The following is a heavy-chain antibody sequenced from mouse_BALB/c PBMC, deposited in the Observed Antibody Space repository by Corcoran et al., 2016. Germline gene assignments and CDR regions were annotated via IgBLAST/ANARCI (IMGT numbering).Heavy chain of an antibody. CDR1: GYTFTNYG. V-gene: IGHV9-3-1*01. J-gene: IGHJ4*01. CDR3: AREPYAMDY. CDR2: INTYTGEP. Sequence: QIQLVQSGPELKKPGETVKISCKASGYTFTNYGMNWVKQAPGKGLKWMGWINTYTGEPTYADDFKVRFAFSLETSVSTAYLQINNLKNEDTATYFCAREPYAMDYWGQGTSVTVSS.